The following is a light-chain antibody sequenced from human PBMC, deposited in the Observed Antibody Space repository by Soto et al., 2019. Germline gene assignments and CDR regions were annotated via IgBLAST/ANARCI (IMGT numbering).Light chain of an antibody. J-gene: IGKJ1*01. CDR2: KAS. CDR1: QSISSW. Sequence: DIQMTQSPSTLSASVGDRVTITCRASQSISSWLAWYQQKAGKAPKLLIYKASSLESGVPSRFSGSGSGAEFPLTISSLQPDDFATYYCQQYNSDLWTFGQGTKVEIK. CDR3: QQYNSDLWT. V-gene: IGKV1-5*03.